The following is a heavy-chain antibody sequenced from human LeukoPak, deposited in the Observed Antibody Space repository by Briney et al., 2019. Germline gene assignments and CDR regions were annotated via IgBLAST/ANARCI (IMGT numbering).Heavy chain of an antibody. CDR2: ISYDGSNK. J-gene: IGHJ5*01. CDR1: GFTFSSYG. V-gene: IGHV3-30*18. CDR3: AKECSSSWFDY. Sequence: GGSPRLSCAASGFTFSSYGMHWVRQAPGKGLEWVAVISYDGSNKYYADSVKGRFTISRDNSKNTLYLQMNSLRAEDTAVYYCAKECSSSWFDYWGQGTLVTVSS. D-gene: IGHD6-13*01.